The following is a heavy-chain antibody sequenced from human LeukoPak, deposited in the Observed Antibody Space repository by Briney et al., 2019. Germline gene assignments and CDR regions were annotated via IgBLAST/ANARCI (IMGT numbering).Heavy chain of an antibody. J-gene: IGHJ4*02. CDR2: IYHSGSP. CDR3: ARVNINNWHSCDY. CDR1: GGSISSNNW. V-gene: IGHV4-4*02. D-gene: IGHD1-1*01. Sequence: SETPSLTCAVSGGSISSNNWWGWVRQPPGKGLEWIGEIYHSGSPNYNPSLKSRVTISVDKSRNHFSLNLSSVTAADTAVYYCARVNINNWHSCDYWGQGTLVTVSS.